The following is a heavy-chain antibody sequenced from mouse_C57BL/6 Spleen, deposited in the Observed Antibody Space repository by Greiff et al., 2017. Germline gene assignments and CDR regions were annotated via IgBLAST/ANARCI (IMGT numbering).Heavy chain of an antibody. CDR3: ARCLHYDYGLDY. CDR1: GYTFTIYW. D-gene: IGHD2-4*01. CDR2: IHPNSGST. Sequence: YLLNPFSSFNFSCKASGYTFTIYWMHWVKQRPGQGLEWIGMIHPNSGSTNYNEKFKSKATLTVDKSSSAAYMQLSSLTSEDSAVYSCARCLHYDYGLDYWGQGTTLTVSS. V-gene: IGHV1-64*01. J-gene: IGHJ2*01.